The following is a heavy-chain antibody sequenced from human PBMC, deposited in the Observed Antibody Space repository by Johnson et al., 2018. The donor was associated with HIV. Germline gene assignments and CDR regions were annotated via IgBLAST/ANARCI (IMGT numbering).Heavy chain of an antibody. V-gene: IGHV3-15*01. J-gene: IGHJ3*02. CDR3: TTDPIAAAGPDAFDI. D-gene: IGHD6-13*01. CDR2: IKSTSDGGTS. CDR1: GFRFSNAW. Sequence: VQLVESGGGLVKPGDSLILSCTASGFRFSNAWMGWVRQAPGKGLEWLGRIKSTSDGGTSDYAAPVKARFTISRDDSKNTLYLQMNSLKTEDTAVYYCTTDPIAAAGPDAFDIWGQGTMVTVSS.